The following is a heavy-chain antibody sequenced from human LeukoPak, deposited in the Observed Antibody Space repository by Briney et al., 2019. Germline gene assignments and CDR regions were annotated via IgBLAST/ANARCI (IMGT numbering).Heavy chain of an antibody. CDR2: ITTSDGNT. Sequence: GGSLRLSCAASGFTFSSYTMSWVRQAPGKGLEWVSTITTSDGNTYYADSVKGRFTVSRDNSKNTLFLQMNSLGAEDTAVYYCAKDGGLWVSAHWGDSWGRGTLVTVSS. V-gene: IGHV3-23*01. D-gene: IGHD7-27*01. CDR1: GFTFSSYT. J-gene: IGHJ4*02. CDR3: AKDGGLWVSAHWGDS.